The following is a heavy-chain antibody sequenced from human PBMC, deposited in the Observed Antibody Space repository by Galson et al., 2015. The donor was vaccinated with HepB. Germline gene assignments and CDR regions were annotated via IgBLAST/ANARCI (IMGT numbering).Heavy chain of an antibody. CDR3: ARALERSRDAYNLDY. CDR1: GFTFSSYA. J-gene: IGHJ4*02. Sequence: SLRLSCAASGFTFSSYAVSWVRQAPGKGLEWVADVWYDGSDKYYADSVKGRFTISRDNSKNMVYMQMNSLRAEDTAVYFCARALERSRDAYNLDYWGQGTLVTVSS. CDR2: VWYDGSDK. D-gene: IGHD5-24*01. V-gene: IGHV3-33*08.